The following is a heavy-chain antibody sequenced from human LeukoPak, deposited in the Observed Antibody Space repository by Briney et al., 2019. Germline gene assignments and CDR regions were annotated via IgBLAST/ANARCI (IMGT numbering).Heavy chain of an antibody. J-gene: IGHJ5*02. V-gene: IGHV4-39*01. CDR2: IYYSGST. D-gene: IGHD7-27*01. CDR1: VGSISSSSYY. Sequence: SETPSLTCTVSVGSISSSSYYWGWICQPPGEGLEWIGGIYYSGSTYYNPSLTSRVPISVDTSKNQYSLKLRSLTAADTAVYYCARASWGVTGWFDPWRQGTLVTVSS. CDR3: ARASWGVTGWFDP.